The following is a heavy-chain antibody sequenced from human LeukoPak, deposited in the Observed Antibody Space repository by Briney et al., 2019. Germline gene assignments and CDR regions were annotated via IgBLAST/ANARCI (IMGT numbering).Heavy chain of an antibody. CDR2: TIPIFGTA. CDR1: GGTFSSYA. CDR3: ATGIAAAGTHHLYYYYYMDV. V-gene: IGHV1-69*05. J-gene: IGHJ6*03. D-gene: IGHD6-13*01. Sequence: ASVKVSCKASGGTFSSYAISWVRQAPGQGLEWMGGTIPIFGTANYAQKFQGRVTITTDESTSTAYMELSSLRSEDTAVYYCATGIAAAGTHHLYYYYYMDVWGKGTTVTVSS.